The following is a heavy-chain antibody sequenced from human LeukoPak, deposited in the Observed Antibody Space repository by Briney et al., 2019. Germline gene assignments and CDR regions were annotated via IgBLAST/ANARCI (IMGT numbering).Heavy chain of an antibody. D-gene: IGHD4-23*01. V-gene: IGHV3-30-3*01. CDR1: GFTFSSYA. CDR3: AREEYGGVYFAY. CDR2: ISYDASNK. J-gene: IGHJ4*02. Sequence: GGSLRLSCAASGFTFSSYAMHWVRQAPGKGLEWVAVISYDASNKYDTYSVKGRFTISRDNSKNMLYLRIDCLRVKDPGMYHCAREEYGGVYFAYWGQGTLVTVYS.